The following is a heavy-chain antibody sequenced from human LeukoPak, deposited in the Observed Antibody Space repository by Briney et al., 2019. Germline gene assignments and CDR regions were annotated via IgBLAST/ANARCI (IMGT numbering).Heavy chain of an antibody. CDR2: IYYSGST. CDR1: GGFICSGGYS. Sequence: SETLSLTCAVSGGFICSGGYSWSWIRQPPGKGLEWIGYIYYSGSTYYNPSLKSRVTISVDTSKNQFSLKLSSVTAADTAVYYCARDWYGSGSYYRGLWFDPWGQGTLVTVSS. J-gene: IGHJ5*02. D-gene: IGHD3-10*01. V-gene: IGHV4-30-4*07. CDR3: ARDWYGSGSYYRGLWFDP.